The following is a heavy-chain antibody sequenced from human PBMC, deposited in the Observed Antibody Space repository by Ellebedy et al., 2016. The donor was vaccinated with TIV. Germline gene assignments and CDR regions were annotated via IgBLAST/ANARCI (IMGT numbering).Heavy chain of an antibody. CDR2: LSVSGDTT. J-gene: IGHJ3*02. CDR3: AKLSQPQLLPDYRHAFDI. Sequence: GESLKISCAASGFTFSSYAMAWVRQAPGKGLEWVSSLSVSGDTTYYADSVKGRFTISRDNSKNPLTLHMNRLRAEDTAVYYCAKLSQPQLLPDYRHAFDIWGQGTMVTVSS. V-gene: IGHV3-23*01. CDR1: GFTFSSYA. D-gene: IGHD5-12*01.